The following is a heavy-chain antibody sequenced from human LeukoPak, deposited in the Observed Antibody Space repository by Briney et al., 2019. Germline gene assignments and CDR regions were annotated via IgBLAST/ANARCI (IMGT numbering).Heavy chain of an antibody. J-gene: IGHJ4*02. CDR1: GFTFSSYG. Sequence: GGSLRLSCAASGFTFSSYGMHWVRQAPGKGLEWVAVISYDGSNKYYADSVKGRFTISRDNSKNTLYLQMNSLRAEDTAVYYCAKWTSTHWRLSYYFDYWGQGTLVTVSS. CDR2: ISYDGSNK. CDR3: AKWTSTHWRLSYYFDY. V-gene: IGHV3-30*18. D-gene: IGHD3-16*02.